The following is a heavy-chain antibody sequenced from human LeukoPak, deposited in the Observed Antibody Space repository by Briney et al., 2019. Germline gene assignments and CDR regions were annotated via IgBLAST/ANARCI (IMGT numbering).Heavy chain of an antibody. CDR2: ISFDGGNI. Sequence: PGGSLRLSCTPSGSTFEDHAMHWVRQAPGKGLEWVALISFDGGNIYYADSVKGRFTISRDNSNNMLYLQMDSLRGDDTAVYYCARDPPFRTGWSQNFFDFWGQGTLVTVSS. D-gene: IGHD6-19*01. J-gene: IGHJ4*02. CDR3: ARDPPFRTGWSQNFFDF. V-gene: IGHV3-30*04. CDR1: GSTFEDHA.